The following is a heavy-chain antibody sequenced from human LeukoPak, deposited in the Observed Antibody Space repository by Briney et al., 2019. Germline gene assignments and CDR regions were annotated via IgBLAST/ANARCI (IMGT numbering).Heavy chain of an antibody. Sequence: GGSLRLSCAASGFTFSSYDMHWVRQAPGKGLVWVSRINGDGSSTAYADSVKGRFTISRDNAKNTLYLQMNSLTAEDTAVYYCARGPPWYFDLWGRGTLVTVSS. V-gene: IGHV3-74*01. D-gene: IGHD6-25*01. CDR1: GFTFSSYD. CDR2: INGDGSST. CDR3: ARGPPWYFDL. J-gene: IGHJ2*01.